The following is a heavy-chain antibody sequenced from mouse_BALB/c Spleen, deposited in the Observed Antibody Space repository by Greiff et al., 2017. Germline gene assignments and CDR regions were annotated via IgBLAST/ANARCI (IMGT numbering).Heavy chain of an antibody. CDR1: GYTFTSYY. Sequence: QVQLQQSGPELVKPGASVRISCKASGYTFTSYYIHWVKQRPGQGLEWIGWIYPGNVNTKYNEKFKGKATLTADKSSSTAYMQLSSLTSEDSAVYFCARDGGGAWFAYWGQGTLVTVSA. J-gene: IGHJ3*01. CDR3: ARDGGGAWFAY. V-gene: IGHV1S56*01. CDR2: IYPGNVNT. D-gene: IGHD2-3*01.